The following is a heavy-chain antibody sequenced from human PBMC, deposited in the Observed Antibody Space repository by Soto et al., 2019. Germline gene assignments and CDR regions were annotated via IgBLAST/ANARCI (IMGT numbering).Heavy chain of an antibody. V-gene: IGHV3-23*01. Sequence: GGSLRLSCAASGFTFSSYAMSWVRQAPGKGLEKVSAISGSGGSTYYADSVKGRFTISRDNSKNTLYLQMNSLRAEDTAVYFCAKVGVVVVAAGDDAFDIWGQGTMVTVSS. CDR3: AKVGVVVVAAGDDAFDI. J-gene: IGHJ3*02. D-gene: IGHD2-15*01. CDR2: ISGSGGST. CDR1: GFTFSSYA.